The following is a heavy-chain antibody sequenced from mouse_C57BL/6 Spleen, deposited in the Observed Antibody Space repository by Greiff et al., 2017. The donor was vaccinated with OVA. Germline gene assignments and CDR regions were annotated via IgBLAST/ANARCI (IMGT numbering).Heavy chain of an antibody. CDR3: ARASIYYGNYGAMDY. CDR2: FHPYNDDT. D-gene: IGHD2-1*01. J-gene: IGHJ4*01. CDR1: GYTFTTYP. V-gene: IGHV1-47*01. Sequence: VQLKESGAELVKPGASVKMSCKASGYTFTTYPIEWMKQNHGKSLEWIGNFHPYNDDTKYNEKFKGKATLTVEKSSSTVYLELSRLTSDDSAVYYCARASIYYGNYGAMDYWGQGTSVTVSS.